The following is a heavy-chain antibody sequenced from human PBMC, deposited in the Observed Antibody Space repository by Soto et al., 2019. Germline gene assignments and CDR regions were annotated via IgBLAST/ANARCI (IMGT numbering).Heavy chain of an antibody. D-gene: IGHD4-17*01. J-gene: IGHJ6*02. Sequence: QVQLQESGPGLVKPSQTLSLTCTVSGGSISSGGYYWSWIRQHPGKGLEWIGYIYYSGSTYYNPSLKSGVTISVDTSKNQFSLKLSSVTAADTAVYYCARDTVPNYYYYGMDVWGQGTTVTVSS. CDR1: GGSISSGGYY. CDR2: IYYSGST. CDR3: ARDTVPNYYYYGMDV. V-gene: IGHV4-31*03.